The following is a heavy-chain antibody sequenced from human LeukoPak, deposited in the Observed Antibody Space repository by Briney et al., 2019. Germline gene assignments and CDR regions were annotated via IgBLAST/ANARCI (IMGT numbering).Heavy chain of an antibody. CDR2: IYYSGST. Sequence: PSETLSLTCTVSGGSISRYYWSWIRKPPGKGLEWIGYIYYSGSTNYNPSLKSRVTISVDTSKNQFSLKLSSVTAADTAVYYCARDQGVYDSSGYYYGVWFDPWGQGTLVTVSS. CDR3: ARDQGVYDSSGYYYGVWFDP. V-gene: IGHV4-59*01. J-gene: IGHJ5*02. D-gene: IGHD3-22*01. CDR1: GGSISRYY.